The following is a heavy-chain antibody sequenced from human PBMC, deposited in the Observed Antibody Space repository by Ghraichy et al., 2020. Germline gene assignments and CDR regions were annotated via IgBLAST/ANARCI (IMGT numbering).Heavy chain of an antibody. CDR2: INPNSGGT. Sequence: SVKVSCKASGYTFTGYYMHWVRQAPGQGLEWMGRINPNSGGTNYAQKFQGRVTMTRDTSISTAYMELSRLRSDDTAVYYCAREVTPRDHFDYWGQGTLVTVSS. V-gene: IGHV1-2*06. CDR3: AREVTPRDHFDY. CDR1: GYTFTGYY. J-gene: IGHJ4*02. D-gene: IGHD4-23*01.